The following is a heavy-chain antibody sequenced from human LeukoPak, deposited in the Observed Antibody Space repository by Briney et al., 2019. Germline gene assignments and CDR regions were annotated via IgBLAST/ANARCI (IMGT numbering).Heavy chain of an antibody. CDR3: ARGPIPVGNNNYHFDS. Sequence: SVKVSCKASGGTFNNYRINWVRQAPGQGLEWMGGVVPIFGTPNYAQKFQERVTISADESTNTAYLELSSLRSEDAAMYYCARGPIPVGNNNYHFDSWGQGTLVTVSS. CDR2: VVPIFGTP. V-gene: IGHV1-69*13. D-gene: IGHD5-24*01. J-gene: IGHJ4*02. CDR1: GGTFNNYR.